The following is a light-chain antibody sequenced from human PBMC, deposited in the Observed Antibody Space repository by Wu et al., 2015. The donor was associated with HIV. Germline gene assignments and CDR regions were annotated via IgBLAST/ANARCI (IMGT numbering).Light chain of an antibody. CDR2: DAS. CDR3: QQYGSSPRWT. J-gene: IGKJ1*01. Sequence: EIVLTQSPATLSLSPGERATLSCWATQSVSSYLAWYQHKPGQPPRLLIFDASNRATGIPARFSGSGSGTDFTLTISRLEPEDFAVYYCQQYGSSPRWTFGQGTKVEIK. V-gene: IGKV3-20*01. CDR1: QSVSSY.